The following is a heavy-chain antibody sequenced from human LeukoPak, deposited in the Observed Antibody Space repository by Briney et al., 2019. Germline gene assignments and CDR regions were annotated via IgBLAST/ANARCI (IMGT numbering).Heavy chain of an antibody. CDR3: ARVPPYCGGDCLDY. V-gene: IGHV4-59*04. CDR2: IYYSGST. D-gene: IGHD2-21*01. CDR1: GDSITTYN. Sequence: SETLSLTCTVSGDSITTYNWSWIRQPAGKGLEWIGSIYYSGSTYYNPSLKSRVTISVDTSKNQFSLKLSSVTAADTAVYYCARVPPYCGGDCLDYWGQGTLVTVSS. J-gene: IGHJ4*02.